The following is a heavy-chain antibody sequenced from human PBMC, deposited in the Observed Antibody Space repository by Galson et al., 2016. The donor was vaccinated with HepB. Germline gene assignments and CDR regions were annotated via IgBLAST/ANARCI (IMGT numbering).Heavy chain of an antibody. J-gene: IGHJ4*02. D-gene: IGHD3-22*01. V-gene: IGHV4-30-4*01. CDR1: GGSISSGDHY. CDR2: IYYSGRT. Sequence: TLSLTCSVSGGSISSGDHYWSWIRQPPGKGLEWIGYIYYSGRTHYNPSLKSRVIMSVDTSQNQFSLKLSSVNAADTAVYYCARVFDGSDYYFDERRYFDYWGQGTLSPSPQ. CDR3: ARVFDGSDYYFDERRYFDY.